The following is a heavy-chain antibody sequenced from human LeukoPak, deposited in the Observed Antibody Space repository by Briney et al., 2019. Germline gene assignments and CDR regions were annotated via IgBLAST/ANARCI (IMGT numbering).Heavy chain of an antibody. J-gene: IGHJ4*02. CDR2: IYHTGST. D-gene: IGHD6-19*01. CDR1: GGSISSSNW. V-gene: IGHV4-4*02. Sequence: SGTLSLTCAVSGGSISSSNWWSWVRQPPGKGLEWIGEIYHTGSTNYIPSLKSRVTISVDKSTNQFSLRLTSVTAADTAVYYCARGNIAVAGLFDYWGQGTLVTVSS. CDR3: ARGNIAVAGLFDY.